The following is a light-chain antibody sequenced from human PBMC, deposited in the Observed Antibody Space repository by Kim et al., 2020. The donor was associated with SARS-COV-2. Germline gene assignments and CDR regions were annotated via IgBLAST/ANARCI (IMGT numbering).Light chain of an antibody. CDR2: DVS. V-gene: IGLV2-14*03. Sequence: QSALTQPASVSGSPGQSITISCTGTSSDVGGYNYVSWYQHHPGKAPKLMIYDVSKWPSGVSNRFSGSKSGNTASLTISGLQAEDEADYSCSSYTTSSTLVFGGGTQLTVL. J-gene: IGLJ2*01. CDR3: SSYTTSSTLV. CDR1: SSDVGGYNY.